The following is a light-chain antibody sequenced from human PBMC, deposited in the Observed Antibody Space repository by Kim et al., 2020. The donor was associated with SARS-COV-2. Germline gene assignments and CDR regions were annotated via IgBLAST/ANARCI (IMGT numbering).Light chain of an antibody. CDR2: GAS. Sequence: DIQLTQSPSSLSTSLGDTVTITCRASHGISDNLAWFQQKPGEAPKSLIYGASTLQGGVPSRFSGTGSGKDFTLTITSLQPDDLAIYFCQQYNSHPITFGQGTRLEIK. V-gene: IGKV1-16*01. J-gene: IGKJ5*01. CDR3: QQYNSHPIT. CDR1: HGISDN.